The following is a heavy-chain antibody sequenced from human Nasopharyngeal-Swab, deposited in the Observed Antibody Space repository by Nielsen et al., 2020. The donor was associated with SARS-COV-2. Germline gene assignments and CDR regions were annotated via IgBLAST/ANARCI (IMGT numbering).Heavy chain of an antibody. Sequence: RQAPGKGLEWVSYSGSSGGATYYADSVKGRFTISRDNAKKSLYLQMNSLRAEDTAVYYCARVLTGTFYYDSSGYPDYWGQGTLVTVSS. CDR3: ARVLTGTFYYDSSGYPDY. CDR2: SGSSGGAT. D-gene: IGHD3-22*01. J-gene: IGHJ4*02. V-gene: IGHV3-11*01.